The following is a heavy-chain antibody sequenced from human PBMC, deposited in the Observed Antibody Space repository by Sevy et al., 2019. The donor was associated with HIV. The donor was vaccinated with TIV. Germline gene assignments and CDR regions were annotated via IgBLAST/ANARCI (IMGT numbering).Heavy chain of an antibody. J-gene: IGHJ1*01. CDR3: ARGENDDEFFQY. V-gene: IGHV3-30*04. CDR1: GFIFSNFA. D-gene: IGHD1-26*01. Sequence: GGSLRLSCTVSGFIFSNFAMHWVRQAPGKGLEWVAVTSYDGSHKYYPDSVKGRFIVSRDNSRNILSLEMSSLTRDDTAVYYCARGENDDEFFQYWGQGTLVTVSS. CDR2: TSYDGSHK.